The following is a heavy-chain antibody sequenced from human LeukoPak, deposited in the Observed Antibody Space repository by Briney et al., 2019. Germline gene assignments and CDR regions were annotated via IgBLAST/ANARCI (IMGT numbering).Heavy chain of an antibody. V-gene: IGHV4-61*02. CDR3: ARERVAATNGFEY. J-gene: IGHJ4*02. CDR1: GGSISSGSYY. Sequence: PSQTLSLTCTVSGGSISSGSYYWSWIRQPAGKGLEWIGRIYTSGSTNYNPSLKSRVTISVDTSKNQFSLKLSSVTAADTAVYYCARERVAATNGFEYWGQGTLVTVSS. CDR2: IYTSGST. D-gene: IGHD2-15*01.